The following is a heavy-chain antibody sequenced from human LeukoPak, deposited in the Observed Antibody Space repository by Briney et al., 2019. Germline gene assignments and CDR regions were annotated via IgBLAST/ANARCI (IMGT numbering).Heavy chain of an antibody. CDR1: GFTFSSYS. Sequence: GGSLRLSCAASGFTFSSYSMNWVRQAPGKGLEWVSAISGSGGRTYYANSVKGRFTISRDNSKNTLFVDMNSLRADDTAVYYCAKDLGGDYPSWFDPWGQGTLVTVSS. J-gene: IGHJ5*02. CDR2: ISGSGGRT. D-gene: IGHD4-17*01. V-gene: IGHV3-23*01. CDR3: AKDLGGDYPSWFDP.